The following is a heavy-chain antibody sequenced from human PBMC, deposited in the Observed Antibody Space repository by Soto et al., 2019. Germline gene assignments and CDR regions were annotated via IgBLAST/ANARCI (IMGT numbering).Heavy chain of an antibody. J-gene: IGHJ4*02. Sequence: QVQLVQSGAEVKKPGASVKVSCKASGYTFTSYGISWVRQAPGQGLEWMGWISAYNGNTNYAQKLQGRVTMTTDTPTSTAYMELRRVRAEDTAVYYCARGSQGEGVADFDYWGQGNLVNLSS. CDR1: GYTFTSYG. CDR2: ISAYNGNT. CDR3: ARGSQGEGVADFDY. V-gene: IGHV1-18*01. D-gene: IGHD3-3*01.